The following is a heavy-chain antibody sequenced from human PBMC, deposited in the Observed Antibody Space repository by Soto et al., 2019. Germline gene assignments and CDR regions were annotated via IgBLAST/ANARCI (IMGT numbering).Heavy chain of an antibody. D-gene: IGHD1-26*01. Sequence: QVQLVQSGAEVKKPGSSVKVSCKASGGTFSSYAISWVRQAPGQGLEWMGGIIPIFGTANYAQKFQGRVTITADEYTSKAYMELRSLRYEDTAVYYCGRAVVGATYYNWFGPWGQGTLVTVSS. CDR3: GRAVVGATYYNWFGP. CDR1: GGTFSSYA. J-gene: IGHJ5*02. CDR2: IIPIFGTA. V-gene: IGHV1-69*01.